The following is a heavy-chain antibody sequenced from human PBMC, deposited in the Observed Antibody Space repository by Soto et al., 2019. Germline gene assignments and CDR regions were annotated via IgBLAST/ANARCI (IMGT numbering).Heavy chain of an antibody. CDR3: ARQEVVRGVILNYYYYYGMDV. V-gene: IGHV4-39*01. CDR2: IYYSGST. D-gene: IGHD3-10*01. CDR1: GGSISSSSYY. Sequence: QLQLQESGPGLVKPSETLSLTCTVSGGSISSSSYYWGWIRQPPGKGLEWIGSIYYSGSTYYNPSLKSRVTISVDTSKNQFSLKLSSVTAADTAVYYCARQEVVRGVILNYYYYYGMDVWGQGTTVTVSS. J-gene: IGHJ6*02.